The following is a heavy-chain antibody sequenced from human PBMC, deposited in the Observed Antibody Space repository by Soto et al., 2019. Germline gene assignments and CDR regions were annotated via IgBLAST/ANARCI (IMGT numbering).Heavy chain of an antibody. J-gene: IGHJ4*02. CDR1: VFTFSSYA. CDR3: ARGPGYYFDY. CDR2: ISSNGGST. V-gene: IGHV3-64*01. Sequence: EVQLVESGGVLVQPGGSLRPSWAASVFTFSSYAMHWVRQAQGKGLEYVSVISSNGGSTYYANSVKGRFTISRDNSKNTLYLQMGSLRAEDMAVYYCARGPGYYFDYWGQGTLVPVSS.